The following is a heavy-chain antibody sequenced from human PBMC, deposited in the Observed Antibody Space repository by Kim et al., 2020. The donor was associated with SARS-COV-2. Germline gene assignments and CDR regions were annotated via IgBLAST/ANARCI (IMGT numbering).Heavy chain of an antibody. Sequence: LKSRVTISVDTSKNQFSRKLSSVTAADTAVYYCARYCSSTSCYDDPNFDYWGQGTLVTVSS. J-gene: IGHJ4*02. D-gene: IGHD2-2*01. V-gene: IGHV4-59*01. CDR3: ARYCSSTSCYDDPNFDY.